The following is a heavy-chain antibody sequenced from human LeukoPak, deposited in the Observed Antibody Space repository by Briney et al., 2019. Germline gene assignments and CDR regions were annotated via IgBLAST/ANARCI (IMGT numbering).Heavy chain of an antibody. J-gene: IGHJ4*02. CDR2: ISSSSSYI. Sequence: GGSLRLSCAASGFTFSSYSMNWVRQAPGKGLEWVSSISSSSSYIYYADSVKGRFTASRDNAKNSLYLQMNSLRAEDTAVYYCARDSLEDYVWGSYRYWFDYWGQGTLVTVSS. D-gene: IGHD3-16*02. CDR3: ARDSLEDYVWGSYRYWFDY. V-gene: IGHV3-21*01. CDR1: GFTFSSYS.